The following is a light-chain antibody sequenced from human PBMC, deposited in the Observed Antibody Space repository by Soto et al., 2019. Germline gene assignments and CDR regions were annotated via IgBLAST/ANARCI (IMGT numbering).Light chain of an antibody. CDR3: CSYAGSSSFV. J-gene: IGLJ1*01. CDR2: EGS. V-gene: IGLV2-23*03. CDR1: SSDVGSHNL. Sequence: QSVLTQPASVSGSPGQSITISCTGTSSDVGSHNLVSWYQQHPGKAPKLMIYEGSKRPSGVSNRFSGSKSGNTASLTISGLQTEDEADYYRCSYAGSSSFVFGTGTKVTVL.